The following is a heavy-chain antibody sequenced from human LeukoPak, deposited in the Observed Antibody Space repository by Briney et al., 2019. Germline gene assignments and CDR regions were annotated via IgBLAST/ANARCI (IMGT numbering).Heavy chain of an antibody. V-gene: IGHV5-10-1*01. J-gene: IGHJ6*04. CDR3: ARHGYYGSGSYYNVHYGMDV. CDR2: IDPSDSYT. D-gene: IGHD3-10*01. CDR1: GYSFTSYW. Sequence: GESLKISCKGSGYSFTSYWISWVRQMPGKGLEWMGRIDPSDSYTNYSLSFQGHVTISADKSISTAYLQWSSLKASDTAMYYCARHGYYGSGSYYNVHYGMDVWGKGTTVTVSS.